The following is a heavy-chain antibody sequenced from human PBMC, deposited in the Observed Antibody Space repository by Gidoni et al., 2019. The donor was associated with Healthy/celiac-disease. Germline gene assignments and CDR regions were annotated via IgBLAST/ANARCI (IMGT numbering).Heavy chain of an antibody. Sequence: EVQPVEPGGGLVQPGGSLRLSLAASGSTSSSYSMNWVRQAPGKGLEWVSYISSSSSTIYYADSVKGQLTISRDNAKNSLYLQMNSLRDEDTAVYYCARDCYVWGSFWVFDYWGQGTLVTVSA. CDR2: ISSSSSTI. D-gene: IGHD3-16*01. CDR1: GSTSSSYS. CDR3: ARDCYVWGSFWVFDY. J-gene: IGHJ4*02. V-gene: IGHV3-48*02.